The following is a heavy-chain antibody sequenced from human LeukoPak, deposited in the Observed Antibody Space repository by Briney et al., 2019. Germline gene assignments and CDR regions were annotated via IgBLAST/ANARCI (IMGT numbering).Heavy chain of an antibody. Sequence: GESLRLSCAASGFTFSSYAMHWVRQAPGKGLEWVAVISYDGSNKYYADSVKGRFTISRDNSKNTLYLQMNSLRAEDTAVYYCARDEHYGGNSGWFDPWGQGTLVTVSS. D-gene: IGHD4-23*01. CDR3: ARDEHYGGNSGWFDP. J-gene: IGHJ5*02. CDR2: ISYDGSNK. V-gene: IGHV3-30*04. CDR1: GFTFSSYA.